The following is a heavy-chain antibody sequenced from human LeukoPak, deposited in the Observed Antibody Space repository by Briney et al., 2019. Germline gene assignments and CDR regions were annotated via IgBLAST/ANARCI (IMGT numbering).Heavy chain of an antibody. CDR2: ISGSGGGT. CDR1: GFTFSSYA. Sequence: GGSLRLSCAASGFTFSSYAMSWVRQAPGKGLEWVSAISGSGGGTYYADSVKGRFTISRDNSKNTLYLQMSSLRAEDTAVYYCARKSTAARLDDYWGQGTLVTVSS. CDR3: ARKSTAARLDDY. J-gene: IGHJ4*02. V-gene: IGHV3-23*01. D-gene: IGHD6-13*01.